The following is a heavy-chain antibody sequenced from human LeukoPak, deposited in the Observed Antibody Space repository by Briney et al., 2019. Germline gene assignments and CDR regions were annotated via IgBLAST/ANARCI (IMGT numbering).Heavy chain of an antibody. CDR2: IYPGDSDT. Sequence: GEPLKISFQVSAYRFPSSWIAWVRQMPGKGLEWMGIIYPGDSDTIYSPSFQGQVTISADKSISVAYLQWSSLKASDTAMYYCARGRDGSNCFDFWGQRTLVTVSS. CDR3: ARGRDGSNCFDF. D-gene: IGHD5-24*01. V-gene: IGHV5-51*01. J-gene: IGHJ5*01. CDR1: AYRFPSSW.